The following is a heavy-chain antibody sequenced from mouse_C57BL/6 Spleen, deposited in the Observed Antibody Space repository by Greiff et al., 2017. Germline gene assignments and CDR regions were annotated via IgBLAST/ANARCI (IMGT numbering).Heavy chain of an antibody. CDR3: ARHRRGDAMDY. Sequence: VQVVESGPGLVAPSQSLSITCTVSGFSLTSYGVHWVRQPPGKGLAWLVVIWSDGSTPYTSALKARLSISQDNSKSLVFLKMNSLQTYDTAMYYCARHRRGDAMDYWGQGTSVTVSS. V-gene: IGHV2-6-1*01. J-gene: IGHJ4*01. CDR2: IWSDGST. CDR1: GFSLTSYG.